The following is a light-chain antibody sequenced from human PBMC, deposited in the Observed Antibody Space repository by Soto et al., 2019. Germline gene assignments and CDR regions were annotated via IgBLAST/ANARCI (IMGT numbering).Light chain of an antibody. CDR1: QSISSW. J-gene: IGKJ4*01. V-gene: IGKV1-5*01. Sequence: DIQKTPAPSTLSTNIGDRVTITCRASQSISSWLAWYQQKPGKAPKLLIYDASSLESGVPSRFSGSGSGTEFTLTISSLKPDDFATKHCQQYNSYSLLTFGGGTKVDIK. CDR2: DAS. CDR3: QQYNSYSLLT.